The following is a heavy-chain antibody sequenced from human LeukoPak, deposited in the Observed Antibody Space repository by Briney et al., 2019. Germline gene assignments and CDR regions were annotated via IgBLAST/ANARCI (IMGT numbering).Heavy chain of an antibody. Sequence: ASVKVSCKASGHTFTSYYMHWVRQAPGQGLEWMGIINPSGGSTSYAQKFQGRVTMTRDMSTSTVYMELSSPRSEDTAVYYCARELYSYGLSGDDAFDIWGQGTMVTVSS. V-gene: IGHV1-46*01. CDR1: GHTFTSYY. CDR2: INPSGGST. CDR3: ARELYSYGLSGDDAFDI. J-gene: IGHJ3*02. D-gene: IGHD5-18*01.